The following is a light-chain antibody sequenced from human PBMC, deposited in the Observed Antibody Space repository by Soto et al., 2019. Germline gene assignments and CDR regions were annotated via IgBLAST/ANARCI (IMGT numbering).Light chain of an antibody. CDR3: QQSRT. V-gene: IGKV3-15*01. J-gene: IGKJ2*01. Sequence: VMTQSPATLSVSPGERATLSCRASQNVGGSVAWYQQKPGQAPRLLSYRASTRATGIPARFSGSGSGTEFTLTISSLQSEDFAVYYCQQSRTFAQGTKLEIK. CDR1: QNVGGS. CDR2: RAS.